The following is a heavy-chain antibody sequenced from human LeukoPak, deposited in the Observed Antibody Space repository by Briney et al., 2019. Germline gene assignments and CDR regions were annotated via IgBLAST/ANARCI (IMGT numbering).Heavy chain of an antibody. J-gene: IGHJ4*02. Sequence: PGGSLRLSCAASGFTFSSYAMSWVRQAPGKGLEWVSAISGSGGSTYYADSVKGRLTISRDNSKNTLYLQMNSLRAEDTAVYYCAKCSGGNNNQNYWGQGTLVTVSS. CDR3: AKCSGGNNNQNY. D-gene: IGHD2-15*01. V-gene: IGHV3-23*01. CDR1: GFTFSSYA. CDR2: ISGSGGST.